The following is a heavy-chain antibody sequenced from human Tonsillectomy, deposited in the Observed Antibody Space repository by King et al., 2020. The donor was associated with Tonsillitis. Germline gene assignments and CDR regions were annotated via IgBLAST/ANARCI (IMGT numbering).Heavy chain of an antibody. CDR2: INPNSGVT. CDR3: ARAGYCSGGDCYVVFQL. Sequence: QLVQSGAEVKKPGASVKVSCKASGYTFTGYFMHWVRQAPGQGLEWMGWINPNSGVTNYAQKFQGRVTVTRDTSISTAYMELSSLRSDDTAVYYCARAGYCSGGDCYVVFQLWGQGTLVTVFS. CDR1: GYTFTGYF. V-gene: IGHV1-2*02. J-gene: IGHJ1*01. D-gene: IGHD2-15*01.